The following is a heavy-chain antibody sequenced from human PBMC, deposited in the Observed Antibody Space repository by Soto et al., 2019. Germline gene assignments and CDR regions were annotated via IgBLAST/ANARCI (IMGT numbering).Heavy chain of an antibody. CDR2: ITGSAGAT. CDR3: AKDTYYHDSSGYYIFDY. D-gene: IGHD3-22*01. CDR1: GLTFSNFA. J-gene: IGHJ4*02. Sequence: GGSLRLSCTVSGLTFSNFAMSWVRQAPGKGLEWVSTITGSAGATFFAEYTKGRFSISRDNSKNTLYLQLNSLRVDDTAVYYCAKDTYYHDSSGYYIFDYWGQGT. V-gene: IGHV3-23*01.